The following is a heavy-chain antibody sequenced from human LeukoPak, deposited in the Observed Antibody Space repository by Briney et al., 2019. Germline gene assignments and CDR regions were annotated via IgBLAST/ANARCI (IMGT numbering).Heavy chain of an antibody. CDR1: GGSFGGYY. J-gene: IGHJ6*04. CDR3: AERGYSGYDNQRYYYYGMDV. CDR2: INHSGST. Sequence: PSETLSLTCAVYGGSFGGYYWSWIRQPPGKGLEWIGEINHSGSTNYNPSLKSRVTISVDTSKNQFSLKLSSVTAADTAVYYCAERGYSGYDNQRYYYYGMDVWGKGTTVTVSS. D-gene: IGHD5-12*01. V-gene: IGHV4-34*01.